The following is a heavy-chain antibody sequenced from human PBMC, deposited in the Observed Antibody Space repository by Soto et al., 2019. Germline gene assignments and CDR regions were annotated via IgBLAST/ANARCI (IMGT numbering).Heavy chain of an antibody. CDR3: ARDGRDAVQLERRRGGVDLRSYYGMDV. J-gene: IGHJ6*02. CDR2: ISAYNGNT. V-gene: IGHV1-18*01. Sequence: QVQLVQSGAEVKKPGASVKVSCKASGYTFTSYGISWVRQAPGQGLEWMGWISAYNGNTNYAQKLQGRVTMTTDTSTSTAYMELRSLRPDDTAVYYCARDGRDAVQLERRRGGVDLRSYYGMDVWGQGTTVTVSS. D-gene: IGHD1-1*01. CDR1: GYTFTSYG.